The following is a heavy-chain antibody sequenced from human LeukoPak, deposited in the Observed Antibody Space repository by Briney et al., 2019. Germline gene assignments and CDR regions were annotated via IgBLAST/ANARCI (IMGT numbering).Heavy chain of an antibody. D-gene: IGHD5-12*01. V-gene: IGHV4-39*07. CDR1: GGSIINTLYY. CDR3: ARGRSGVATISRTADY. Sequence: PSETLSLTCTVSGGSIINTLYYWGWIRQPPGKGLEWIGSIYYSGSTYYNPSLKSRVTISVDTSKNQFSLKLSSVSAADTAVYYCARGRSGVATISRTADYWGQGTLVTVSS. J-gene: IGHJ4*02. CDR2: IYYSGST.